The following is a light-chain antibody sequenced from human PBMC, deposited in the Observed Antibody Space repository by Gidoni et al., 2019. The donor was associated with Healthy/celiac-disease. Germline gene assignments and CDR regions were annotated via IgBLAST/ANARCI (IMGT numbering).Light chain of an antibody. Sequence: IQMTQSPSSLSASLGDRVTITCQESQAISNYLNWYQQKPGKAPKLLIYDASNLETGVPSRFSGSVSGTDFTFTIISLQPEDIATYYCQQYDNLPVTFGQGTKVEIK. V-gene: IGKV1-33*01. J-gene: IGKJ1*01. CDR2: DAS. CDR1: QAISNY. CDR3: QQYDNLPVT.